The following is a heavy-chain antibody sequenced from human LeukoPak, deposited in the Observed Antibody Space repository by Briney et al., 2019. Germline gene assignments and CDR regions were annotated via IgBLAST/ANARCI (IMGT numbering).Heavy chain of an antibody. CDR2: IYTSGST. Sequence: SETLSLTCTVSGGSISSYYWSWIRQPAGKGLEWIGRIYTSGSTNYNPSLKSRVTMSVDTSKNQFSLKLSSVTAADTAVYYCARDLQSYDILTSYYFWARRDDAFDIWGQGTMVTVSS. J-gene: IGHJ3*02. D-gene: IGHD3-9*01. V-gene: IGHV4-4*07. CDR1: GGSISSYY. CDR3: ARDLQSYDILTSYYFWARRDDAFDI.